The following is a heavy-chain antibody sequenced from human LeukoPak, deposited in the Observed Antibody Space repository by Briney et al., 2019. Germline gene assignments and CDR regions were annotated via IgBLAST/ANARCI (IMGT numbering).Heavy chain of an antibody. Sequence: SETLSLTCAVYGGSFSGYFWSWIRQPPGKGLEWIGEVNHSGRTNYNPSLKSRVTISVDTSKNQFSLNLRSVTAADTATYYCARGQFQRDYWGQGTLVTVSS. CDR2: VNHSGRT. J-gene: IGHJ4*02. D-gene: IGHD6-25*01. CDR1: GGSFSGYF. CDR3: ARGQFQRDY. V-gene: IGHV4-34*01.